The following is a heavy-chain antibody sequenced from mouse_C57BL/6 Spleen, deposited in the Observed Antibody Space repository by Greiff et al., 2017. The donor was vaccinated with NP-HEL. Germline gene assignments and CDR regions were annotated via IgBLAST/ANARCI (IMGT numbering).Heavy chain of an antibody. J-gene: IGHJ2*01. D-gene: IGHD1-1*01. CDR1: GYTFTSYW. CDR3: ARSGYYGSSYGY. V-gene: IGHV1-69*01. Sequence: QVQLQQPGAELVMPGASVKLSCKASGYTFTSYWMHWVKQRPGQGLEWIGEIDPSDSYTNYNQKFKGKSTLTVDKSSSTAYMQLSSLTSEDSAVYYCARSGYYGSSYGYWGQGTTLTVSS. CDR2: IDPSDSYT.